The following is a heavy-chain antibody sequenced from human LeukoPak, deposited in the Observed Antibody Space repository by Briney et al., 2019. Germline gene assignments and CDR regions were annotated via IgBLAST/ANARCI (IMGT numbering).Heavy chain of an antibody. CDR2: IVVGSGNT. D-gene: IGHD3-22*01. CDR1: GFTFTSSA. CDR3: AAGHYDSSGYYPPQDYYYYGMDV. J-gene: IGHJ6*02. Sequence: SVKVSCKASGFTFTSSAVQWVRQARGQRLEWIGRIVVGSGNTNYAQKFQERVTITRDMSTSTAYMELSSLRSEDTAVYYCAAGHYDSSGYYPPQDYYYYGMDVWGQGTTVTVSS. V-gene: IGHV1-58*01.